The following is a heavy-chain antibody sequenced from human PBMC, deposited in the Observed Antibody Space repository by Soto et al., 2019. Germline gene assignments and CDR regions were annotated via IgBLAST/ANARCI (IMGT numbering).Heavy chain of an antibody. CDR1: GYTLTELS. CDR2: FDPEDGET. CDR3: ATVDDYCSSTSCSNWFDP. Sequence: ASVKVSCKVSGYTLTELSMHWVRQAPGKGLEWMGGFDPEDGETIYAQKFQGRVTMTEDTSTDTAYMELSSLRSEDTAVYYCATVDDYCSSTSCSNWFDPWGQGTLVTVSS. V-gene: IGHV1-24*01. J-gene: IGHJ5*02. D-gene: IGHD2-2*01.